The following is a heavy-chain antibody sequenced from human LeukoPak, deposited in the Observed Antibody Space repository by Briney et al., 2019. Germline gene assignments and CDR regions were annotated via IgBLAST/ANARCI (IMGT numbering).Heavy chain of an antibody. CDR1: GGTFSSYA. CDR3: ARDNITIFGVVIQPIYYYYYGMDV. J-gene: IGHJ6*02. V-gene: IGHV1-69*04. D-gene: IGHD3-3*01. CDR2: IIPILGIA. Sequence: SAKVSCKASGGTFSSYAISWVRQAPGQGLEWMGRIIPILGIANYAQKFQGRVTITADKSTSTAYMELSSLRSEDTAVYYCARDNITIFGVVIQPIYYYYYGMDVWGQGTTVTVSS.